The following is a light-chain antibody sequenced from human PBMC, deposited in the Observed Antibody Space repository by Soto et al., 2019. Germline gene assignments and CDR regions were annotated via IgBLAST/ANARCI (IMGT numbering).Light chain of an antibody. V-gene: IGKV1-39*01. CDR2: AAS. J-gene: IGKJ1*01. CDR1: HSISSS. CDR3: QQSFNLPRT. Sequence: DIQMTPSPFSLSASVGETITITCRASHSISSSLNWFQHSPGQPPKLLLFAASNLHAGVPPRFSGSGSGTSFSLTIRSLQPEDFATYYCQQSFNLPRTFGPGTRVEFK.